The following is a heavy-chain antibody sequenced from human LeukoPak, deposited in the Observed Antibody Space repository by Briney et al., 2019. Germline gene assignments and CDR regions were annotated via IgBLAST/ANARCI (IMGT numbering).Heavy chain of an antibody. CDR1: GFTFSNYG. J-gene: IGHJ4*02. D-gene: IGHD5-18*01. Sequence: GGSLRLSCAASGFTFSNYGMHWVRQAPGKGLEWVAVIWFDGSNKYYADSVKGRFTISRDNAKNTLYLQMNSLRAEDTAVYYCAREVKGYSYALDYWGQGTLVTVSS. CDR2: IWFDGSNK. CDR3: AREVKGYSYALDY. V-gene: IGHV3-33*01.